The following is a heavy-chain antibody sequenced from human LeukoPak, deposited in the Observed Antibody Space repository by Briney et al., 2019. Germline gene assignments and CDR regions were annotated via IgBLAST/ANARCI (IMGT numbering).Heavy chain of an antibody. V-gene: IGHV3-21*01. CDR3: AKGATFGYYSGYDYCDY. Sequence: GGSLRLSCAASGFTFSTYSMNWVRQAPGKGLEGVSSISSSSSYIVSADSEKGGFTISRDNAKNSLYLQMNSLRAGDTALYYCAKGATFGYYSGYDYCDYWGQGTLVTVSS. J-gene: IGHJ4*02. CDR1: GFTFSTYS. D-gene: IGHD5-12*01. CDR2: ISSSSSYI.